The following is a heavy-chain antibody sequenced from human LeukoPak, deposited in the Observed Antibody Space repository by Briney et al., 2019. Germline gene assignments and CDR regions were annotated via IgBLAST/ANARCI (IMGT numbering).Heavy chain of an antibody. D-gene: IGHD3-3*01. CDR3: ARDQYDTWSRRGNFDS. CDR1: GFTFGKYW. Sequence: GGSLMLSCVASGFTFGKYWMSWVRQAPGKGLEWVADIKLDGSEKNYVDSVKGRFTISRDNTKNSLYLQMNSLRAEDTAVFYCARDQYDTWSRRGNFDSWGQGTLVIVSS. CDR2: IKLDGSEK. J-gene: IGHJ4*02. V-gene: IGHV3-7*03.